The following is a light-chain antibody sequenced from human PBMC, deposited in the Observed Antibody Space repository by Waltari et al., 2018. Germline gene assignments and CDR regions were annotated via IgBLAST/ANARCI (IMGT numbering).Light chain of an antibody. CDR1: SSDVGRYNL. CDR3: CSYAGSSTFVV. CDR2: EVS. V-gene: IGLV2-23*02. Sequence: QSALTQPASVSGSPGQSITISCTGTSSDVGRYNLVSWYQQHPGKAPNLLIYEVSKRAPGVSTRFCGSNAGNAASLTIAGLHAEDEADDYCCSYAGSSTFVVFGGGTKLTVL. J-gene: IGLJ2*01.